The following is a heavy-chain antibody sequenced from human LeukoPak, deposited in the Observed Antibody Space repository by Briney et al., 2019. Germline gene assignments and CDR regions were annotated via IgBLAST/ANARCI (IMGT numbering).Heavy chain of an antibody. CDR2: IWYDGSNK. J-gene: IGHJ4*02. D-gene: IGHD6-13*01. CDR3: AREVMYSSSWSHFDY. CDR1: GFTFSSYG. Sequence: GGSLRLSCAASGFTFSSYGMHWVRQAPGKGLEWVAVIWYDGSNKYYADSVKGRFTISRDNSKNTLYLQMNSLRAEDTAVYYCAREVMYSSSWSHFDYWGQGTLVTVSS. V-gene: IGHV3-33*01.